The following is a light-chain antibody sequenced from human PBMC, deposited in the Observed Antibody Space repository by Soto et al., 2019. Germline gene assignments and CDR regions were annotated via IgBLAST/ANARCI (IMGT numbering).Light chain of an antibody. V-gene: IGKV3-20*01. CDR3: QQYDSTLGLT. CDR2: SAS. CDR1: QSVSSSY. J-gene: IGKJ4*01. Sequence: EIVLTQSPGTLSLSPGERATLSCRASQSVSSSYLAWYQQKPGQAPRLLIYSASSRAPGIPDRFSGSGSGTEFNLTISSMEPEDVAVYYCQQYDSTLGLTFGGGTKVEIK.